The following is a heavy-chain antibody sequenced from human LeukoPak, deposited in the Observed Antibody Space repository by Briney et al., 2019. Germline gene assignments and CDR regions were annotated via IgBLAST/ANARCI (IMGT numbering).Heavy chain of an antibody. CDR2: ISDSADRT. J-gene: IGHJ5*02. Sequence: LAGGSLRLSCAASGFTFSSYAMTWVRQAPGKGLEWVSVISDSADRTYYADSVKGRFTISRDNSKNTLYLQMNSLRAEDTAVYYCAKDSGAAATGWFGPWGQGTLVTVSS. CDR1: GFTFSSYA. CDR3: AKDSGAAATGWFGP. D-gene: IGHD6-25*01. V-gene: IGHV3-23*01.